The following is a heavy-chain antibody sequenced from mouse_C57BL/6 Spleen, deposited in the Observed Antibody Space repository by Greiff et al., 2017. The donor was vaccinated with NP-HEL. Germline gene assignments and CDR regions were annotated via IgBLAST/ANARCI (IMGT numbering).Heavy chain of an antibody. Sequence: QVQLQQSGPELVKPGASVKISCKASGYAFSSSWMNWVKQRPGKGLEWIGRIYPGDGDTNYNGKFKGKATLTADKSSSAAYMQLSSLTSEDSAVYCCARSWYGNPSLYFDVWGTGTTVTVSS. V-gene: IGHV1-82*01. D-gene: IGHD2-10*02. CDR1: GYAFSSSW. J-gene: IGHJ1*03. CDR2: IYPGDGDT. CDR3: ARSWYGNPSLYFDV.